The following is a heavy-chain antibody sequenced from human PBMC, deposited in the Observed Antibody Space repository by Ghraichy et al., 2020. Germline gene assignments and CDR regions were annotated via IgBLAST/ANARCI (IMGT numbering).Heavy chain of an antibody. Sequence: ASVKVSCKVSGYTLTELSMHWVQQAPGKGLEWMGGFDPEDGETIYAQKFQGRVTMTEDTSTDTAYMELSSLRSEDTAVYYCSAIGLAAAGRSLYYYYGMDVWGQGTTVTVSS. J-gene: IGHJ6*02. D-gene: IGHD6-13*01. CDR3: SAIGLAAAGRSLYYYYGMDV. CDR2: FDPEDGET. V-gene: IGHV1-24*01. CDR1: GYTLTELS.